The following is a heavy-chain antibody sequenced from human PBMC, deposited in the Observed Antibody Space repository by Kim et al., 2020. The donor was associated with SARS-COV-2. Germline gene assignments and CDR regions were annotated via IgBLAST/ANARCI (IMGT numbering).Heavy chain of an antibody. CDR2: GNT. J-gene: IGHJ4*02. V-gene: IGHV1-3*01. D-gene: IGHD2-15*01. CDR3: ARSSSWFDY. Sequence: GNTKYSQKFQGRVTITRDTSASTAYMELSSLRSEDTAVYYCARSSSWFDYWGQGTLVSVSS.